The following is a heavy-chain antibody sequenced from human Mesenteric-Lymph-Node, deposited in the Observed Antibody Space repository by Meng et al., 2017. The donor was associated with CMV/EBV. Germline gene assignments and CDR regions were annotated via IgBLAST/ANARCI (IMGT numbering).Heavy chain of an antibody. J-gene: IGHJ4*02. CDR3: ARASTSCFDY. V-gene: IGHV3-7*01. D-gene: IGHD2-2*01. Sequence: GESLKISCAASGFTFSSYWMIWVRQAPGKGLEWVANIKQDGSEKYYVDSVKGRFTISRDNAKNSLYLQMNSLRAEDTAVYYCARASTSCFDYWGQGTLVTVSS. CDR1: GFTFSSYW. CDR2: IKQDGSEK.